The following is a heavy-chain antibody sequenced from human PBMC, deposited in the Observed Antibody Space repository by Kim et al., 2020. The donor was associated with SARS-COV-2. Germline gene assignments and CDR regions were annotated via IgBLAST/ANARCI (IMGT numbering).Heavy chain of an antibody. Sequence: SETLSLTCTVSGGSISSSSYYWGWIRQPPGKGLEWIGSIYYSGSTYYNPSLKSRVTISVDTSKNQFSLKLSSVTAADTAVYYCAGIAVAGRVFDYWGQGTLVTVSS. V-gene: IGHV4-39*01. J-gene: IGHJ4*02. CDR3: AGIAVAGRVFDY. CDR2: IYYSGST. CDR1: GGSISSSSYY. D-gene: IGHD6-19*01.